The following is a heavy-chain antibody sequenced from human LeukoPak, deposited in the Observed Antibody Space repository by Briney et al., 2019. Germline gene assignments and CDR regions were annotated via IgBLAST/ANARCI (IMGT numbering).Heavy chain of an antibody. CDR2: IKQDGSEK. V-gene: IGHV3-7*01. J-gene: IGHJ4*02. Sequence: GGSLRLSCAASGFTFSSYWMSWVRQAPGKGLEWVANIKQDGSEKYYVDSVKGRFTISRDNAKNSLYLQMNGLRAEDTAVYYCARDINPPDYYGSGRGPYFDYWGQGTLVTVSS. CDR1: GFTFSSYW. D-gene: IGHD3-10*01. CDR3: ARDINPPDYYGSGRGPYFDY.